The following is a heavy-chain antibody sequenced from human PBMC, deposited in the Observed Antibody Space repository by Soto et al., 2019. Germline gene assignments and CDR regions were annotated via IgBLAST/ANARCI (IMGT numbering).Heavy chain of an antibody. D-gene: IGHD6-19*01. J-gene: IGHJ4*02. CDR1: GGSMSGSY. CDR3: ARGGWYLDY. CDR2: IYYTGSP. Sequence: QVQLQESGPGLVKPSETLSLTYTVSGGSMSGSYWSWIRRCPGKGLEWIAYIYYTGSPEYNPSLNSRVTISIDTSNNQFSLKLSAVTAADTAVYYCARGGWYLDYWGQGTLVTVSS. V-gene: IGHV4-59*01.